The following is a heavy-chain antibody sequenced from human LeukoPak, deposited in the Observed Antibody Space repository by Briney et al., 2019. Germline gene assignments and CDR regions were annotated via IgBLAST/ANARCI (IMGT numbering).Heavy chain of an antibody. Sequence: SETLSLTCAVYGGSFSGYYWSWIRQPPGKGLEWIGEINHSGSTNYNPSLKSRVTISVDTSKNQFSLKLGSVTAADTAVYYCARGKFVARVDYWGQGTLVTVSS. V-gene: IGHV4-34*01. J-gene: IGHJ4*02. CDR3: ARGKFVARVDY. D-gene: IGHD2-15*01. CDR1: GGSFSGYY. CDR2: INHSGST.